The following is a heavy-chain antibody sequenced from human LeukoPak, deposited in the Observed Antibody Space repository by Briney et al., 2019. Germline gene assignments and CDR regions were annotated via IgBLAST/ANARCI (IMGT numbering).Heavy chain of an antibody. D-gene: IGHD7-27*01. J-gene: IGHJ4*02. Sequence: GGSLRLSCAASGFTFSGHYMSWIRQAPGKGLEWLTHIGISGETSYNADSVKGRFTISRDNGKSTLYLQMNSLRVEDTAVYYCTRYGDSANKVDFWGQGTLVTVSS. CDR3: TRYGDSANKVDF. V-gene: IGHV3-11*01. CDR1: GFTFSGHY. CDR2: IGISGETS.